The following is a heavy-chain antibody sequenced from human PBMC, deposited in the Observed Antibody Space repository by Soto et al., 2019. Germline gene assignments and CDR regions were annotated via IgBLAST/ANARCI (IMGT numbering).Heavy chain of an antibody. D-gene: IGHD2-8*01. V-gene: IGHV4-4*02. CDR3: ARRGYCTNGVCYYGMDV. J-gene: IGHJ6*02. CDR2: IYQNGST. CDR1: SCYITSSNS. Sequence: SETMSLTCAISSCYITSSNSWSWVRQPPGKGQEWIGEIYQNGSTNYNPSLKSRFTISVDKSKNQFSLKLSSVTAADTAVYYCARRGYCTNGVCYYGMDVWGQGTTVS.